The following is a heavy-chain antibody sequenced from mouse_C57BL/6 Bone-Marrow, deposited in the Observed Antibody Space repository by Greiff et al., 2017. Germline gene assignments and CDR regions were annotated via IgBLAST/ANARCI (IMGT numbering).Heavy chain of an antibody. J-gene: IGHJ2*01. CDR1: GFNIKDAY. CDR2: IDPENGDT. CDR3: TTGYDGDPFDY. V-gene: IGHV14-4*01. Sequence: VQLQQSGAELVRPGASVKLSCTASGFNIKDAYMHWVKQRPEQGLEWIGWIDPENGDTEYASKFQGKATITADTSSNPAYLQLSSLTAEDTAVYYCTTGYDGDPFDYWGQGTTLTVSS. D-gene: IGHD2-3*01.